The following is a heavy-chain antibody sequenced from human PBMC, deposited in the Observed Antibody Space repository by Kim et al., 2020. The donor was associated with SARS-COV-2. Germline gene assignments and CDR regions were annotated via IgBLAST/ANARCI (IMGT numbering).Heavy chain of an antibody. Sequence: ASVKVSCKASGYTFTSYGISWVRQAPGQGLEWMGWISAYNGNTNYAQKLQGRVTMTTDTSTSTAYMELRSLRSDDTAVYYCAREGHYYDSSGYYSAINGMDVWGQGTTVTVSS. CDR1: GYTFTSYG. CDR3: AREGHYYDSSGYYSAINGMDV. D-gene: IGHD3-22*01. V-gene: IGHV1-18*04. CDR2: ISAYNGNT. J-gene: IGHJ6*02.